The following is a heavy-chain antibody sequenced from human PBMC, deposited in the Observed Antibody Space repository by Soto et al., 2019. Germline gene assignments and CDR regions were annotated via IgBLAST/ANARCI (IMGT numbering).Heavy chain of an antibody. CDR2: INPNSGGT. CDR3: ARGRDYDYVWGSYRLDAFDI. Sequence: QVQLVQSGAEVKKPGASVKVSCKASGYTFTGYYMHWVRQAPGQGLEWMGWINPNSGGTNYAQKFQGWVPMTRDTSISTAYMELSRLRSDDTAVYYCARGRDYDYVWGSYRLDAFDIWGQGTMVTVSS. V-gene: IGHV1-2*04. J-gene: IGHJ3*02. D-gene: IGHD3-16*02. CDR1: GYTFTGYY.